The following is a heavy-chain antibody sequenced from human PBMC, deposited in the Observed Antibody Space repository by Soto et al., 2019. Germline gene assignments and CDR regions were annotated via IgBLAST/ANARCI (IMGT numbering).Heavy chain of an antibody. CDR3: ARSDYYGASDY. J-gene: IGHJ4*02. CDR1: GDSVVSGTYY. Sequence: SETLSLTCTVSGDSVVSGTYYWSWIRQPPGKGLEWIGYVYYSGSTTYNPSLRGRVTISVDTSEHQFSLRLTSVTAADTAVYYCARSDYYGASDYWGQGRLVTVSS. D-gene: IGHD4-17*01. V-gene: IGHV4-61*01. CDR2: VYYSGST.